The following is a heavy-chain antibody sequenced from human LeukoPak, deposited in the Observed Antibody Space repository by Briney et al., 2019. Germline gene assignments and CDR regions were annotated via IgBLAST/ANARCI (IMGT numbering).Heavy chain of an antibody. CDR2: IIPIFGTA. D-gene: IGHD1-26*01. V-gene: IGHV1-69*13. Sequence: SVKVSCKASGGTFSSYAISWVRQAPGQGLEWMGGIIPIFGTANYAQKFQGRVTITADESTSTAYMELSSLRSEDTAVYYCARSGGEVGAQEFDPWGQGTLVTVTS. CDR3: ARSGGEVGAQEFDP. CDR1: GGTFSSYA. J-gene: IGHJ5*02.